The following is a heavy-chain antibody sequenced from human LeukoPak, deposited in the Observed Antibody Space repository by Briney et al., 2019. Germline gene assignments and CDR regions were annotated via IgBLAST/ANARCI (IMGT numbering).Heavy chain of an antibody. J-gene: IGHJ4*02. CDR1: GFTFDDNA. Sequence: PGRSLRLSCAASGFTFDDNAMHWVRQAPGKGLEWVSGISWNSGSIGYADSVKGRFTISRDNAKNSLYPQMNSLRAEDTAVYYCARDSDGRYCSSTSCSYYFDYWGQGTLVTVSS. CDR3: ARDSDGRYCSSTSCSYYFDY. D-gene: IGHD2-2*01. V-gene: IGHV3-9*01. CDR2: ISWNSGSI.